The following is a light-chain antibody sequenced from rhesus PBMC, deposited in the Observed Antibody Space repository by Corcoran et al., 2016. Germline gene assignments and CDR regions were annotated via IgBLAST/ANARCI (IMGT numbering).Light chain of an antibody. CDR1: QSISSW. CDR3: QQYSTSPWT. Sequence: GDQVTINCRASQSISSWLAWYQQKPGKAPKLLIYKASSLQSGVPSRFSGSGAGTDFPLTNSSLQSEDFATYYCQQYSTSPWTFGQGTKVEIK. CDR2: KAS. J-gene: IGKJ1*01. V-gene: IGKV1-22*01.